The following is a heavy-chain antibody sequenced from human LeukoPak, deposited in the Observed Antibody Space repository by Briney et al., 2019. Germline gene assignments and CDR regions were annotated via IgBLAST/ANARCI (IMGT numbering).Heavy chain of an antibody. CDR2: ISYDGSNK. J-gene: IGHJ4*02. Sequence: GGSLRLSCAASGFTFNDYGMHWVRQAPGKGLEWVAVISYDGSNKYYTDSVKGRFTISRDNSKSTLYLQMNSLRAEDTAVYYCAKVRWDNSGWYYLDYWGQGTLVTVSS. V-gene: IGHV3-30*18. D-gene: IGHD6-19*01. CDR3: AKVRWDNSGWYYLDY. CDR1: GFTFNDYG.